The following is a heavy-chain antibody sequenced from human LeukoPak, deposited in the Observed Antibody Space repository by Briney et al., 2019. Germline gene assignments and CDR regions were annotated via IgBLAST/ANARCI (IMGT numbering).Heavy chain of an antibody. Sequence: PGGSLRLSCAASGFTFSTYAMGWVRQAPGKGLEWVSAISGSSGSTYYADSVKGRFTISRDNSKNTLYLQMNSLRAEDTAVYYCAKGGISSGYYYDYYSYMDVWGKGTTVTVSS. J-gene: IGHJ6*03. CDR1: GFTFSTYA. D-gene: IGHD3-22*01. V-gene: IGHV3-23*01. CDR2: ISGSSGST. CDR3: AKGGISSGYYYDYYSYMDV.